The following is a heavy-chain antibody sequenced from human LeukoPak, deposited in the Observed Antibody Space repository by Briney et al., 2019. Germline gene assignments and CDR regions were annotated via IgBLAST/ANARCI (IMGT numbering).Heavy chain of an antibody. V-gene: IGHV5-51*01. CDR1: GYDLPKYW. J-gene: IGHJ2*01. CDR2: IYPDDSDT. CDR3: ARLLGSDVVVVPSAFDL. D-gene: IGHD2-15*01. Sequence: GESLKISCQTSGYDLPKYWIGRVRQKSGRGLEWMGIIYPDDSDTRYNPSFQGQVIITADKSVNTAHLQWSSLKASDTALYYCARLLGSDVVVVPSAFDLWGRGTLVTVSS.